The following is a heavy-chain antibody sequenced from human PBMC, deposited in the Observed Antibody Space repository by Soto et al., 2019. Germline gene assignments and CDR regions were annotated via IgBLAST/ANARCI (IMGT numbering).Heavy chain of an antibody. CDR1: GYNFGSYW. CDR2: IYPGDSDT. Sequence: EVQLVQSGAEVKKPGESLKISCKGSGYNFGSYWIAWVRQMPGKGLEWMGIIYPGDSDTRYSPSFQGQVTISADRSISTAYLHWSSLKASDTAMYYCARRSDYDSRTSRYSDFDHWGQGTLVTVSS. CDR3: ARRSDYDSRTSRYSDFDH. D-gene: IGHD3-22*01. V-gene: IGHV5-51*01. J-gene: IGHJ4*02.